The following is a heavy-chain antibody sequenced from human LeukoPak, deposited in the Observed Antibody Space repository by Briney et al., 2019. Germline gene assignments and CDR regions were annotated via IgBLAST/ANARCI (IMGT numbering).Heavy chain of an antibody. CDR1: KFTFRIYA. J-gene: IGHJ4*02. V-gene: IGHV3-30*02. Sequence: GGSLRLSCSASKFTFRIYAMHWVRQAPGKGLEWVAFIRFDGSIKYYTDSVKDRFTVSRDNFKNTLYLQMNSLRDDDTAVYYCAKETRVGATTDWGQGTLVTVSS. CDR2: IRFDGSIK. D-gene: IGHD1-26*01. CDR3: AKETRVGATTD.